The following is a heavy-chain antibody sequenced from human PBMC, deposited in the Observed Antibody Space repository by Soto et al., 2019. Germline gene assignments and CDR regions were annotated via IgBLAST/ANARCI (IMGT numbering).Heavy chain of an antibody. J-gene: IGHJ4*02. CDR3: ARGPTYSSGTYYVK. CDR2: IIPFLNIA. CDR1: GGTFSRHT. V-gene: IGHV1-69*02. D-gene: IGHD3-10*01. Sequence: QVQLVQSGAEVKKPGSSVEVSCKASGGTFSRHTISWVRQAPGQGLEWMGRIIPFLNIANYAQKFQGRVTITADRSTSTAYMELSSLRSEDTAVYYCARGPTYSSGTYYVKWGQGTLVTVSS.